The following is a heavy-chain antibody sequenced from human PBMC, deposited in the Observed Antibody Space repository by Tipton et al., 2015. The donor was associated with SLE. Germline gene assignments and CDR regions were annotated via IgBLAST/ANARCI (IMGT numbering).Heavy chain of an antibody. CDR3: AGEGYPWSSDY. CDR1: GFTFSTYW. CDR2: IKQDESEK. J-gene: IGHJ4*02. D-gene: IGHD6-13*01. Sequence: SLRLSCAASGFTFSTYWMRWVRQAPGKGLEWVANIKQDESEKNYVDSVKGRFTISRDNAKNSLYLQMNSLRAEDTGIYYCAGEGYPWSSDYWGQGTLVTVSS. V-gene: IGHV3-7*01.